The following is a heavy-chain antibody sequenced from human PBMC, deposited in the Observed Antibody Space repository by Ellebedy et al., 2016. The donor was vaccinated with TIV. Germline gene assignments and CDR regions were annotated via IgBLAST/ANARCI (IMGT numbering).Heavy chain of an antibody. CDR3: ARGGAYNWNLFDY. CDR1: GYTFTSYA. Sequence: ASVKVSXXASGYTFTSYAMHWVRQAPGQRLEWMGWSNAGNGNTKYSQEFQGRVTITRDTSASTAYMELSSLRSEDMAVYYCARGGAYNWNLFDYWGQGTLVTVSS. J-gene: IGHJ4*02. D-gene: IGHD1-7*01. CDR2: SNAGNGNT. V-gene: IGHV1-3*02.